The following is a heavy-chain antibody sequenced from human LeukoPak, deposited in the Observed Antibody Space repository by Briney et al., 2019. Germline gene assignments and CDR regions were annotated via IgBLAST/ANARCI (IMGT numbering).Heavy chain of an antibody. D-gene: IGHD3-10*01. CDR1: GFTFSSYE. CDR3: ARRGAYYYYGMDV. Sequence: GGSLRLSCAASGFTFSSYEMNWVRQAPGKGLEWVSYISSSGSTIYYADSVKGRFTISRDSAKNSLYLQMNSLRAEDTAVYYCARRGAYYYYGMDVWGQGTTVTVSS. V-gene: IGHV3-48*03. CDR2: ISSSGSTI. J-gene: IGHJ6*02.